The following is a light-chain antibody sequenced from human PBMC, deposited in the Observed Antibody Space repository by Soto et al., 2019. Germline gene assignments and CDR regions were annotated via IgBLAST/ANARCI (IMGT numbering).Light chain of an antibody. J-gene: IGKJ5*01. CDR1: QSVSGN. CDR2: GAS. V-gene: IGKV3-15*01. Sequence: EIVMTQSPATLSVSPGERATLSCRASQSVSGNLAWYQQKPGQVPRLLIYGASTRATGIPARFSGSGSGTEFTLTISSLQSEDFAVYYCQQYNNWLITFGQGTRLEIK. CDR3: QQYNNWLIT.